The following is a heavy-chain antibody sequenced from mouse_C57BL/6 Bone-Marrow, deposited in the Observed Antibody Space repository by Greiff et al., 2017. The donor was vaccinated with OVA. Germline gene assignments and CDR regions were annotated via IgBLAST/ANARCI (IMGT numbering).Heavy chain of an antibody. V-gene: IGHV5-6*01. CDR2: ISSGGSYT. CDR1: GFTFSSYG. J-gene: IGHJ4*01. CDR3: ARHHYAMDY. Sequence: DVHLVESGGDLVKPGGSLKLSCAASGFTFSSYGMSWVRQTPDKRLEWVATISSGGSYTYYPDSVKGRFTISRDNAKNTLYLQMSSLKSEDTAMYYCARHHYAMDYWGQGTSVTVSS.